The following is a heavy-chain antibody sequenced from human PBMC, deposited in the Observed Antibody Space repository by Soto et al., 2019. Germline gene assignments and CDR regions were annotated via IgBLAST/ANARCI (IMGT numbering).Heavy chain of an antibody. D-gene: IGHD2-15*01. CDR2: ISGSGGST. CDR3: ANSLLHNEGGAYYYYGMDV. CDR1: GFTFSSYA. Sequence: LRLSCAASGFTFSSYAMSWVRQAPGKGLEWVSAISGSGGSTYYADSVKGRFTISRDNSKNTLYLQMNSLRAEDTAVYYCANSLLHNEGGAYYYYGMDVWGQGTTVTVSS. J-gene: IGHJ6*02. V-gene: IGHV3-23*01.